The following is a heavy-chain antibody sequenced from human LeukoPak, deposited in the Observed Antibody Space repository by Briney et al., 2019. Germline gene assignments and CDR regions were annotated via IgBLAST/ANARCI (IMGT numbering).Heavy chain of an antibody. J-gene: IGHJ4*02. Sequence: RGSLRLSCAASGFTFSNAWMSWVRQAPGKGLEWVGRIKSKTDGGTTDYAAPVKGRFTISRDDSKNTLYLQMNSLKTEDTAVYYCTTDQLPSGYSSSWYYWDYWGQGTLVTVSS. V-gene: IGHV3-15*01. D-gene: IGHD6-13*01. CDR3: TTDQLPSGYSSSWYYWDY. CDR2: IKSKTDGGTT. CDR1: GFTFSNAW.